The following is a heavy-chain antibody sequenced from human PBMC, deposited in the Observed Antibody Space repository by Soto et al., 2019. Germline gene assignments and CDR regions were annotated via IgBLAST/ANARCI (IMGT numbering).Heavy chain of an antibody. D-gene: IGHD6-13*01. CDR3: ARESTVAGTDNWFDS. V-gene: IGHV4-4*07. CDR2: IYTSGST. CDR1: GAFISGYY. Sequence: SETLSLTCTVSGAFISGYYWSWIRQPAGKGLEWIGRIYTSGSTKYSPSLKSRATMSVDTSKKQFSLKLNSVTAADTAVYYCARESTVAGTDNWFDSWGQGTLVTVSS. J-gene: IGHJ5*01.